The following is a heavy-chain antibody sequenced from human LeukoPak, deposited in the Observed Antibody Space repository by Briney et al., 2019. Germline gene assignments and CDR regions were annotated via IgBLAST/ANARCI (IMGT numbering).Heavy chain of an antibody. Sequence: GGSLRLSCAASGFTFSSYEMNWVRQAPGKGLEWLSYIGTSYSSMSHADSVKGRFTISRDNAKNSLYLQMNSLRAEDTAVYYCARDYGYAFDIWGQGTMVTVSS. V-gene: IGHV3-48*03. CDR3: ARDYGYAFDI. J-gene: IGHJ3*02. D-gene: IGHD3-10*01. CDR2: IGTSYSSM. CDR1: GFTFSSYE.